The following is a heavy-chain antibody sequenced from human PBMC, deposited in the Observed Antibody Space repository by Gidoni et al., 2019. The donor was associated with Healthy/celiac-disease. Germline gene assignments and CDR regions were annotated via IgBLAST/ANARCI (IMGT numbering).Heavy chain of an antibody. Sequence: QVQLQPWGAGLLKPSETLSLTCAVYGGSFSGYYWSWIRQPPGKGLEWVGEINHSGSTNYNPSLKSRVTISVDTSKNQFSLKLSSVTAADTAVYYCASRDRSSSVDYWGQGTLVTVSS. D-gene: IGHD6-6*01. CDR3: ASRDRSSSVDY. CDR2: INHSGST. V-gene: IGHV4-34*01. CDR1: GGSFSGYY. J-gene: IGHJ4*02.